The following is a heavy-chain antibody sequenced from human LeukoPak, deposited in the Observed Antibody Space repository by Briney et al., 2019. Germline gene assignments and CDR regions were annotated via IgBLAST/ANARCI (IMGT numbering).Heavy chain of an antibody. D-gene: IGHD3-10*01. V-gene: IGHV4-30-4*08. CDR3: ARGGTMVRGGNWFDP. Sequence: PSETLSLTCTVSGGSISSGDYYWSWIRQPPGKGLEWIGYIYYSGSTYYNPSLKSRVTISVDTSKNQFSLKLSSVTAADTAVYYCARGGTMVRGGNWFDPWGQGTLVTVSS. CDR2: IYYSGST. CDR1: GGSISSGDYY. J-gene: IGHJ5*02.